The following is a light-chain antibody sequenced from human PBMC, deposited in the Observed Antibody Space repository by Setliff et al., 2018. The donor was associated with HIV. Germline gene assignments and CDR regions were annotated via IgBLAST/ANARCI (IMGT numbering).Light chain of an antibody. J-gene: IGLJ2*01. V-gene: IGLV1-44*01. CDR2: SND. CDR1: PSNIGSNT. CDR3: ASWDVSLNGPV. Sequence: QSALAQPPSASGTPGQRVTISCSGSPSNIGSNTVNWYQQLPRKAPKLLIYSNDQRPSGVPGRFSGSKSGSSASLAISGFQSEDEADYYCASWDVSLNGPVFGGGTKVTVL.